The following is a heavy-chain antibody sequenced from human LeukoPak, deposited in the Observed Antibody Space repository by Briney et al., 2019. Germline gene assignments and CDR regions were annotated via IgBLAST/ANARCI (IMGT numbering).Heavy chain of an antibody. V-gene: IGHV4-34*01. Sequence: PSETLSLTCGIYGGPFRGYYWIWIRRPPGKGLEWIGEISHSGGTNYNPSLKSRVTISGDTSKNQLSLTLSSVTAAATAVYYCARTRDTTGYFRNFDYWGQGSPVTVSS. CDR1: GGPFRGYY. D-gene: IGHD3-9*01. J-gene: IGHJ4*02. CDR3: ARTRDTTGYFRNFDY. CDR2: ISHSGGT.